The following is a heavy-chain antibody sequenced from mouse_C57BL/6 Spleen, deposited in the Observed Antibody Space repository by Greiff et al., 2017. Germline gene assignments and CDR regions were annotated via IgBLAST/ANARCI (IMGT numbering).Heavy chain of an antibody. CDR1: GYTFTDYE. Sequence: VQLQQSGAELVRPGASVTLSCKASGYTFTDYEMHWVKQTPVHGLEWIGAIDPETGGTAYNQKFKGKAILTADKSSSTAYMELRSLTSEDSAVYDCTREGVITTVFDYWGQGTTLTVSS. V-gene: IGHV1-15*01. CDR3: TREGVITTVFDY. D-gene: IGHD1-1*01. CDR2: IDPETGGT. J-gene: IGHJ2*01.